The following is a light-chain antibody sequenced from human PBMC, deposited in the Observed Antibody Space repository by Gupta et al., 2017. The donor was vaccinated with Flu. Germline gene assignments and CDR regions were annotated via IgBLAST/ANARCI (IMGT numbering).Light chain of an antibody. CDR1: SSDVGGYNY. J-gene: IGLJ3*02. V-gene: IGLV2-14*01. Sequence: SAMPQPASVSGSPGQSITISCTGTSSDVGGYNYVSWYQQHPAKAPKLLIYEGTNRPSGGATRFSGSKSGNTASLTISGLQAEDEADYFCGSYSSSDNWVFGGGTKLTVL. CDR3: GSYSSSDNWV. CDR2: EGT.